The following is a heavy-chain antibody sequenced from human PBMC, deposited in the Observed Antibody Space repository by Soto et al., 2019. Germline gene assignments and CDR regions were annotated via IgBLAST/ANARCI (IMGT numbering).Heavy chain of an antibody. Sequence: QMQLRESGSGLVKPSQTLSLTCVVSGDYISGGYPWSWIRQPPGKGLEWIGYIYHSGNTNYNPSLKSRVTISLDKAKNQFSLRLISVTAADTAVYFCASAGASGTNPFDYWGQGALVTV. CDR3: ASAGASGTNPFDY. V-gene: IGHV4-30-2*01. CDR2: IYHSGNT. CDR1: GDYISGGYP. D-gene: IGHD3-10*01. J-gene: IGHJ4*02.